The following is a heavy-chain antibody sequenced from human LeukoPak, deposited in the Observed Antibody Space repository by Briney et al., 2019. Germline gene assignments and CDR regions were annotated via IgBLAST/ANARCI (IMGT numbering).Heavy chain of an antibody. CDR2: ISGSGGST. J-gene: IGHJ4*02. CDR1: GFTFSSYA. V-gene: IGHV3-23*01. Sequence: GGSLRLSCAASGFTFSSYAMSWVRQAPGKGLEWVSGISGSGGSTYYADSVKGRFTISRDNSKNTLFLQMNSLRAEDTALYYCAKGSYYDNSGYYYFDYWGQGTLVTVSS. D-gene: IGHD3-22*01. CDR3: AKGSYYDNSGYYYFDY.